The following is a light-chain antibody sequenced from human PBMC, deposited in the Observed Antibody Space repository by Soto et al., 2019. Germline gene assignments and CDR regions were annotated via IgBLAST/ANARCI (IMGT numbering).Light chain of an antibody. V-gene: IGKV1-5*01. CDR1: QSISSW. CDR3: QQYNSYPWT. Sequence: DIQMTQSPSTLSASVGDRVIITCRASQSISSWLAWYQQKPGKAPKLLIYDGSSLESGVPSRFSGSGSGTEFTLTISSLQPDDFATYYCQQYNSYPWTFGQGTKVEIK. CDR2: DGS. J-gene: IGKJ1*01.